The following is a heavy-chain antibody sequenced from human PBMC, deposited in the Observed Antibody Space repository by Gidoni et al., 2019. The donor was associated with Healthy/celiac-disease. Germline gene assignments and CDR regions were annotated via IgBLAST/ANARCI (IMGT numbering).Heavy chain of an antibody. J-gene: IGHJ3*02. CDR2: IRGSGGST. V-gene: IGHV3-23*01. CDR1: GFTFSSHV. Sequence: EVQLLESGGGLVQPGGSLRLSCAASGFTFSSHVMSWVRQAPGTGLEGVSAIRGSGGSTYDADSVKGRFTIARDNSKNTLYLQMNSLRDEDTAVYYCAKTLKVTMIVVVSPDAFDIWGQGTMVTVSS. D-gene: IGHD3-22*01. CDR3: AKTLKVTMIVVVSPDAFDI.